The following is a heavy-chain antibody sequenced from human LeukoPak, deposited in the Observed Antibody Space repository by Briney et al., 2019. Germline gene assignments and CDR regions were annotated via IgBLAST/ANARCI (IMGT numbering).Heavy chain of an antibody. D-gene: IGHD3-10*01. V-gene: IGHV3-21*01. J-gene: IGHJ4*02. CDR3: ARAKSDMVRGVIYY. Sequence: GXXXXLSCAAXGFTFSNYSXSWVRQAPGKGLXWVSSISSSRTYIYYADSLKGRFTISRDNAKNSLYLQMNSLRAEDTAVYYCARAKSDMVRGVIYYWGQGTLVTVSS. CDR2: ISSSRTYI. CDR1: GFTFSNYS.